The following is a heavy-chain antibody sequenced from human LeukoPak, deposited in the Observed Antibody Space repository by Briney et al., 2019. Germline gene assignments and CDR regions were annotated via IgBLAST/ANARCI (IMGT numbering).Heavy chain of an antibody. D-gene: IGHD2-2*01. CDR3: ARGYCRSTSCYAAFDY. J-gene: IGHJ4*02. CDR2: ISSSSSYI. CDR1: VFTFSSYS. Sequence: GGSLRLSCAASVFTFSSYSMNWVRQAPGQGLERVSSISSSSSYIYYVHSVKGRFAISRDNAKNSLYLHMSSLRAEDTAVYYCARGYCRSTSCYAAFDYWGQGTLVTVSS. V-gene: IGHV3-21*04.